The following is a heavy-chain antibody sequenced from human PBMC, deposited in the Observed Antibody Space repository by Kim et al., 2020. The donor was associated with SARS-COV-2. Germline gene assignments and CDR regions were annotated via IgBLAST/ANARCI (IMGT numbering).Heavy chain of an antibody. CDR2: ISAYNGNT. V-gene: IGHV1-18*04. CDR1: GYTFTGYG. Sequence: ASVKVSCKASGYTFTGYGISWVRQAPGQGLEWMGWISAYNGNTNYVQKLQGRVTITTDTSTSTAYMELMSLRSDDTAVYYCVREGDAGSGSYYFAYWGQGTLVTVSS. D-gene: IGHD5-12*01. J-gene: IGHJ4*02. CDR3: VREGDAGSGSYYFAY.